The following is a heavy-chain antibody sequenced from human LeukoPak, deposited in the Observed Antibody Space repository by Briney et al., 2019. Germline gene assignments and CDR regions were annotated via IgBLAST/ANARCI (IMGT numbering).Heavy chain of an antibody. D-gene: IGHD2-2*01. J-gene: IGHJ6*02. Sequence: SETLSLTCTVSGGSISSYYWSWIRQPPGKGLEWIGYIYYTGSTNYNPSLKSRVTISVDTSKNQFSLKLSSVTAADTAVYYCARHRQYRLRSRGYYFAMDVWGQGTTVTVSS. CDR2: IYYTGST. CDR1: GGSISSYY. V-gene: IGHV4-59*08. CDR3: ARHRQYRLRSRGYYFAMDV.